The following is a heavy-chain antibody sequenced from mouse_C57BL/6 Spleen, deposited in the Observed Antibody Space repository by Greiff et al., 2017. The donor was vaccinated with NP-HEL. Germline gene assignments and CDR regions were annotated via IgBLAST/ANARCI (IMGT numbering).Heavy chain of an antibody. J-gene: IGHJ2*01. V-gene: IGHV1-61*01. Sequence: VQLQQPGAELVRPGSSVKLSCKASGYTFTSYWMDWVKQRPGQGLEWIGNIYPSDSETHYNQKFKDKATLTVDKSSSTAYMQLSSLTSEDSAVYYCAREGSGPFDYWGQGTTLTVSS. CDR2: IYPSDSET. D-gene: IGHD3-2*02. CDR1: GYTFTSYW. CDR3: AREGSGPFDY.